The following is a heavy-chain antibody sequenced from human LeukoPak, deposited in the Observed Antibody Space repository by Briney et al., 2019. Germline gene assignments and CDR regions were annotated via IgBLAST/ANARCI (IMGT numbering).Heavy chain of an antibody. J-gene: IGHJ4*02. CDR3: ARDRYDYTGNLDY. V-gene: IGHV3-30-3*01. CDR1: GSTFSTYA. CDR2: ISYDGSLK. D-gene: IGHD2-8*02. Sequence: GGSLRLSCTASGSTFSTYAMHWVRQAPGKGLEWVAVISYDGSLKYYADSVKGRFTISRDNSKNTLYLQMNSLRTEDTAVFYCARDRYDYTGNLDYWGQGTLVTVSS.